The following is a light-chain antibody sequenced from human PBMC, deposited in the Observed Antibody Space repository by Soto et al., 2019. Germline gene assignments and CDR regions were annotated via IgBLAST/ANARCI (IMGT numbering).Light chain of an antibody. V-gene: IGKV3-11*01. CDR3: QQRLSWPLT. CDR2: DVS. CDR1: QTIGTQ. Sequence: EIVLTQSPATLSLSPGERATLSCRASQTIGTQLGWYQQKPVQAPRLLISDVSNRATGIPARFSGSGSGTDFTLTISSLEPEDFAVYYCQQRLSWPLTFGGGTKVEIK. J-gene: IGKJ4*01.